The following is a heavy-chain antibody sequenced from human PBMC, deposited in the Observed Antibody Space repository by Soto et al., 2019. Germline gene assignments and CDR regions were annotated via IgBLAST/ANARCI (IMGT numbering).Heavy chain of an antibody. CDR1: GGSISSYY. J-gene: IGHJ4*02. D-gene: IGHD5-12*01. CDR3: AAGGGLPRYY. CDR2: IYHSGST. Sequence: SETLSLTCTVSGGSISSYYWSWIRQPPGKGLEWIGYIYHSGSTYYNPSLKSRVTISVDRSNNQFSLKLSSVTAADTAVYYCAAGGGLPRYYWGQGTLVTVPS. V-gene: IGHV4-59*04.